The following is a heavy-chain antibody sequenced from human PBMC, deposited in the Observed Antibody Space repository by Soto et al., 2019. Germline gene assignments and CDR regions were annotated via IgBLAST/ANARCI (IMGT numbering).Heavy chain of an antibody. CDR1: GGTFSSYT. CDR3: AREPRWTHFDY. J-gene: IGHJ4*02. Sequence: QVQLVQSGAEVKKPGSSVKVSCKASGGTFSSYTISWVRQAPGQGLEWMGRIIPILGIANYAQKFQGRVTITADKSTSTAYMELSSLRSEDTAVYYCAREPRWTHFDYWGQGTLVTVSS. CDR2: IIPILGIA. V-gene: IGHV1-69*08.